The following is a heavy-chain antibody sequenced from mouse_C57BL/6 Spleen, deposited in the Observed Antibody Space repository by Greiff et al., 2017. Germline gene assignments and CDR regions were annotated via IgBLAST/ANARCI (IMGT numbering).Heavy chain of an antibody. CDR1: GYTFTSYW. CDR2: IHPNSGST. V-gene: IGHV1-64*01. CDR3: ARSNDCYLYYYAMDY. J-gene: IGHJ4*01. Sequence: QVQLQQPGAELVKPGASVKLSCKASGYTFTSYWMHWVKQRPGQGLEWIGMIHPNSGSTNYNEKFKSKATLTVDKSSSTAYMQLSSLTSEDSAVYYCARSNDCYLYYYAMDYWGQGTSVTVSS. D-gene: IGHD2-3*01.